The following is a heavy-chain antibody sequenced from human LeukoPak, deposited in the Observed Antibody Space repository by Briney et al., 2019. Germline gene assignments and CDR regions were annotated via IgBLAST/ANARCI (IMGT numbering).Heavy chain of an antibody. CDR3: ARGSLRY. Sequence: GGSLRLSCASSGFTFSFYSMDWVRQAPGKGLEWVSSISSSSSTIYYADSVKGRFTISRDNAKNSLYLQMNSLRAEDTAVYYCARGSLRYWGQGTLVTVSS. CDR2: ISSSSSTI. J-gene: IGHJ4*02. V-gene: IGHV3-48*01. CDR1: GFTFSFYS. D-gene: IGHD2-15*01.